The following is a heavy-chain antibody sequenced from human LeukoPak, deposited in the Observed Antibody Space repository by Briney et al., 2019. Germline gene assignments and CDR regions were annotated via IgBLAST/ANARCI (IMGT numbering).Heavy chain of an antibody. CDR1: RYTFTSYE. CDR2: MNPNSGNT. D-gene: IGHD6-6*01. CDR3: ARGAEVPTKHSSSSKRLGY. Sequence: ASVKVSCKASRYTFTSYEIKWVRRAPGQGLEWMGWMNPNSGNTGYAQKFQGAVTITRNTSLSTAYMELSSLRSEDTAVYYCARGAEVPTKHSSSSKRLGYWGQGTLVTVSS. V-gene: IGHV1-8*03. J-gene: IGHJ4*02.